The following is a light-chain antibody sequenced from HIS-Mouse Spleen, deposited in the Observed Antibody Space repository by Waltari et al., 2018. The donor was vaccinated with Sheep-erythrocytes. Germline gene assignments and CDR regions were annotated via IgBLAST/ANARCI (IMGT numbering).Light chain of an antibody. J-gene: IGLJ1*01. CDR3: CSYAGSYNHV. CDR2: DVS. V-gene: IGLV2-11*01. CDR1: RSDFGGYHY. Sequence: QSALTQPRSVSGSPGQSVPISCTGARSDFGGYHYVSWYQQHPGKAPKLMIYDVSKRPSGVPDRFSGSKSGNTASLTISGLQAEDEADYYCCSYAGSYNHVFATGTKVTVL.